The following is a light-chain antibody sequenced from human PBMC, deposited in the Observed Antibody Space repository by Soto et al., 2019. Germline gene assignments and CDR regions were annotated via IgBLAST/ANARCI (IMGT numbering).Light chain of an antibody. CDR2: DTS. CDR3: QQSSKFLWT. Sequence: EIVLTQSPATLSLSPGERATLSCRASQSVSNYLAWYQQKPGQAPRLLMYDTSNWSPDIPARCSGSVSGTDVNLTISSLELEDFAVYFCQQSSKFLWTFVQGTQVEI. CDR1: QSVSNY. V-gene: IGKV3-11*01. J-gene: IGKJ1*01.